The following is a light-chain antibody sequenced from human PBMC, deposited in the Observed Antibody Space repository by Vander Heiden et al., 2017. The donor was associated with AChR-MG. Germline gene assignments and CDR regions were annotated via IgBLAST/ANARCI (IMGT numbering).Light chain of an antibody. CDR2: DVS. CDR3: SSYTSSSTRV. V-gene: IGLV2-14*01. J-gene: IGLJ3*02. Sequence: QSALTQPASASGSPGQSITISCTGTSSDVGGYNYVSWYQQHPGKAPKLMIYDVSKRPSGVSTRFSGSKSGNTASLTISGLQAEDEADYYCSSYTSSSTRVFGGGTKLTVL. CDR1: SSDVGGYNY.